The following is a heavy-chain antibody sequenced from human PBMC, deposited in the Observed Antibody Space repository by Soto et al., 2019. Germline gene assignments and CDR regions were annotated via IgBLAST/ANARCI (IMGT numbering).Heavy chain of an antibody. D-gene: IGHD6-19*01. J-gene: IGHJ4*02. CDR1: GGSISSGGYS. Sequence: PSETLSLTCAVSGGSISSGGYSWSWIRQPPGKGLEWIGYIYHSGSTYYNPSLKSRVTISVDRSKNQFSLKLSSVTAADTAVYYCARVRGWAYYFDYWGQGTLVTVSS. CDR3: ARVRGWAYYFDY. CDR2: IYHSGST. V-gene: IGHV4-30-2*01.